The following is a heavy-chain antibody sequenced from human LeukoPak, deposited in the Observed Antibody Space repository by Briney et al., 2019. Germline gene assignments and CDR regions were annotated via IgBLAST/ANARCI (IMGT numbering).Heavy chain of an antibody. D-gene: IGHD1-26*01. CDR1: GFNFDDYG. J-gene: IGHJ4*02. V-gene: IGHV3-20*04. Sequence: GGSLRLSCAPSGFNFDDYGMTWVRQAPGEGLEWVSGISWNGGSTAYVDSVKGRFTISRDNAKNSLYLQMNSLRGEDTALYYCARGSGSYSTYFDFWGQGTLVTVSS. CDR3: ARGSGSYSTYFDF. CDR2: ISWNGGST.